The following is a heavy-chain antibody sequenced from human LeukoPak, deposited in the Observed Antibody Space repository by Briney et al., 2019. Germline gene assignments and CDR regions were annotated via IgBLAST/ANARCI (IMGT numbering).Heavy chain of an antibody. V-gene: IGHV5-51*01. Sequence: GESLKITCKGSGYAFTSYWIGWVRQMPGKGLEWMGIIYPGDSDTRYSPSFQGQVSISVDKSISTAYLQWSSLKASDTAMYYCARRGSGWYVDYWGQGTLVTVSS. CDR3: ARRGSGWYVDY. J-gene: IGHJ4*02. CDR1: GYAFTSYW. D-gene: IGHD6-19*01. CDR2: IYPGDSDT.